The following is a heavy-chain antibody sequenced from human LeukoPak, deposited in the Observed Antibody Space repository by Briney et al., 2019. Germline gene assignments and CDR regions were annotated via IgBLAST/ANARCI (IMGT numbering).Heavy chain of an antibody. J-gene: IGHJ4*02. Sequence: GGSLRLSCAASGFTFSSYEMNWVRQAPGKGLEWVSYISSSGSTIYYADSVKGRFTISRGNAKNSLYLQMNSLRAEDTAVYYCASLSIAAAGFDYWGQGTLVTVSS. V-gene: IGHV3-48*03. CDR1: GFTFSSYE. D-gene: IGHD6-13*01. CDR3: ASLSIAAAGFDY. CDR2: ISSSGSTI.